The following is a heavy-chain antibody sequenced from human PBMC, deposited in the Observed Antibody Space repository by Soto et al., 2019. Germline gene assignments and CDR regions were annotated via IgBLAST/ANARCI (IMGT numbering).Heavy chain of an antibody. D-gene: IGHD3-9*01. V-gene: IGHV1-69*01. J-gene: IGHJ5*02. CDR2: FIPVFGTV. Sequence: QVQLVQSGAEVKKPGSSVKVSCKASGITFSNYAITWVRQAPGQGLEWMGGFIPVFGTVNYAQKFQGRVTITADESTSTAYMELSSLRSEDTAMYYCARGGRINYDILTDSRDWFDPWGQGTLVTVSS. CDR3: ARGGRINYDILTDSRDWFDP. CDR1: GITFSNYA.